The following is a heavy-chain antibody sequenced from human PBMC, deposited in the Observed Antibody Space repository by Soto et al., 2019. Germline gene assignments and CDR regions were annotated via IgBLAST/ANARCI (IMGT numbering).Heavy chain of an antibody. J-gene: IGHJ4*02. D-gene: IGHD3-9*01. CDR1: EFSFSSYA. CDR3: ARTFDTITYYFDY. V-gene: IGHV3-30-3*01. CDR2: ISFDGNII. Sequence: LSCAASEFSFSSYAMHWIRQAPGKGLEWVAVISFDGNIIHYADSVKGRFIISRDNSKNTLYLQMHSLSGEDTAVYYCARTFDTITYYFDYGGQGTLVTGSS.